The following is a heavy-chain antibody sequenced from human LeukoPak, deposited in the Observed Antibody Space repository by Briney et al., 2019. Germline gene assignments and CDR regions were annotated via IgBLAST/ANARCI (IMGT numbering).Heavy chain of an antibody. V-gene: IGHV3-23*01. CDR1: GFTFSTYG. CDR2: ISGSGGST. Sequence: PGGSLRLSCAASGFTFSTYGMNWVRQAPGKGLEWVSAISGSGGSTDYADSVKGRFTISRDTSRNTLNLQMNSLRAEDTAIYYCAKDYDSRGYYFHHWGQGTLVTVSS. J-gene: IGHJ1*01. D-gene: IGHD3-22*01. CDR3: AKDYDSRGYYFHH.